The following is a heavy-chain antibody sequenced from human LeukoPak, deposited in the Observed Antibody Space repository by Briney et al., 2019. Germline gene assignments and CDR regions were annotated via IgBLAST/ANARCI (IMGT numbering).Heavy chain of an antibody. CDR2: IYYSGST. CDR3: ARGQVYSGRFDY. J-gene: IGHJ4*02. V-gene: IGHV4-59*01. D-gene: IGHD6-19*01. Sequence: SSETLSLTCTVSGGSISSYYWSWIRQPPGKGLEWIGYIYYSGSTNYNPSLKSRVTISVDTSKNQFSLKLSSVTAADTAVYHCARGQVYSGRFDYWGQGTLVTVSS. CDR1: GGSISSYY.